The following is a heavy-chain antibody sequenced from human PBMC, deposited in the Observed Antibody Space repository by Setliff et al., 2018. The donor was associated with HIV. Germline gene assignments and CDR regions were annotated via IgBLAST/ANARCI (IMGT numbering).Heavy chain of an antibody. J-gene: IGHJ5*02. CDR1: GVSFSGNH. V-gene: IGHV4-34*12. Sequence: PSETLSLTCTIYGVSFSGNHWSWIRQSPGNGLEWIGEVLYNGGTRYNPSLKSRVTISVDTSKNQFSRKLSSVTAADAAVYYCASRVDYYDSSGYLREEGFDPWGQGTLVTVSS. D-gene: IGHD3-22*01. CDR3: ASRVDYYDSSGYLREEGFDP. CDR2: VLYNGGT.